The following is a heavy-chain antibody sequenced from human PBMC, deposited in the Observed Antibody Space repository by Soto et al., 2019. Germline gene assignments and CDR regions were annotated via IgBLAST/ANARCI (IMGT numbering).Heavy chain of an antibody. CDR2: IKSKTDGGTT. CDR1: GFTFSNAW. Sequence: LRLSCAASGFTFSNAWMSWVRQAPGKGLEWVGRIKSKTDGGTTDYAAPVKGRFTISRDDSKNTLYLQMNSLKTEDTAVYYCTTSVGVYYYYGMDVWGQGTTVTVSS. V-gene: IGHV3-15*01. CDR3: TTSVGVYYYYGMDV. D-gene: IGHD3-3*01. J-gene: IGHJ6*02.